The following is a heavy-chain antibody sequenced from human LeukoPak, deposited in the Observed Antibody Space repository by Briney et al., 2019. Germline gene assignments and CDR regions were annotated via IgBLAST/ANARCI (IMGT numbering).Heavy chain of an antibody. CDR2: ISSSSSYI. J-gene: IGHJ6*02. CDR1: GFTFSRYS. D-gene: IGHD6-19*01. V-gene: IGHV3-21*01. CDR3: ASRSGWYDYYYGMDV. Sequence: GGSLRLSCAASGFTFSRYSMNWVRQAPGKGLEWVSSISSSSSYIYYADSVKGRFTISRDNAKNSLYLQMNSLRAEDTAVYYCASRSGWYDYYYGMDVWGQGTTVTVSS.